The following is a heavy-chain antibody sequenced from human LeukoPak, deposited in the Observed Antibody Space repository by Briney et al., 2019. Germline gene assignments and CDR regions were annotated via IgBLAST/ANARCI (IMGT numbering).Heavy chain of an antibody. V-gene: IGHV1-69*01. D-gene: IGHD6-13*01. CDR2: IIPMFGTA. CDR3: ASGKAWGSSSWYIDY. J-gene: IGHJ4*02. Sequence: SVKASFKSSAGTFTSYAISWLRQAPGQGLEWMGGIIPMFGTANYAQKFQGRVTITADESTSTDYMELSSLRSEDTAGYYCASGKAWGSSSWYIDYWGQGTLVSVSS. CDR1: AGTFTSYA.